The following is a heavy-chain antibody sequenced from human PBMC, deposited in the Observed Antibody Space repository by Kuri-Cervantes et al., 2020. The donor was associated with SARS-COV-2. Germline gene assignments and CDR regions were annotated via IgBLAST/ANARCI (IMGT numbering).Heavy chain of an antibody. CDR2: ISYDGRNK. J-gene: IGHJ3*02. Sequence: GESLKISCAASGFTFSSYAMSWVRQAPGKGLEWVAVISYDGRNKYYADSVKGRFTISRDNAKNSLYLQMNSLRAEDTAVYYCARVAAVVDYGDYSGDAFDIWGQGTMVTVSS. CDR1: GFTFSSYA. CDR3: ARVAAVVDYGDYSGDAFDI. D-gene: IGHD4-17*01. V-gene: IGHV3-30*04.